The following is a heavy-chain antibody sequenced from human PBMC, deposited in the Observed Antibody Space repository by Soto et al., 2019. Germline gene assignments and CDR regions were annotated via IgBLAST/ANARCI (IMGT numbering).Heavy chain of an antibody. CDR1: GFIFSGSA. CDR3: ARGQGAAIGDYYYHGMDV. D-gene: IGHD2-2*02. V-gene: IGHV3-73*01. Sequence: GGSLRLSCAASGFIFSGSAIHWVRQASGKGLEWVGRIRSRANNFATSSAASVTGRFTFSRDDSKNTAYLQMNTLKPEDTAVYYCARGQGAAIGDYYYHGMDVWGQGTTVTVSS. CDR2: IRSRANNFAT. J-gene: IGHJ6*02.